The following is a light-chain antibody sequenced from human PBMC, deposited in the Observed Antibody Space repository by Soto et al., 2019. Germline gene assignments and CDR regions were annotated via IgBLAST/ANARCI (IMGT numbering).Light chain of an antibody. CDR3: SSYAGSNAV. CDR2: EVS. CDR1: SSDVGGYNY. J-gene: IGLJ2*01. Sequence: QSVLTQPPSASGSPGQSVTISCTGTSSDVGGYNYVSWYQQHPGKAPKLMIYEVSKRPSGVPDRFSGSKSGNTAYLTVSGLQAEDEADYYCSSYAGSNAVFGGGTKLTVL. V-gene: IGLV2-8*01.